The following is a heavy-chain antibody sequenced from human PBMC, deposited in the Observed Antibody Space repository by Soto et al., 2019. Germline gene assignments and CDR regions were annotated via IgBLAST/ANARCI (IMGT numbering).Heavy chain of an antibody. CDR3: ARGGWDSSGYYPNYFDY. J-gene: IGHJ4*02. V-gene: IGHV4-59*01. D-gene: IGHD3-22*01. CDR1: GGSISSYY. Sequence: QVQLQESGPGLVKPSETLSLTCTVSGGSISSYYWSWIRQPPGKGLEWIGYIYYSGSTNYNPSLKSRVTISVDTSKNQFSLKLSSATAADTAVYYRARGGWDSSGYYPNYFDYWGQGTLVTVSS. CDR2: IYYSGST.